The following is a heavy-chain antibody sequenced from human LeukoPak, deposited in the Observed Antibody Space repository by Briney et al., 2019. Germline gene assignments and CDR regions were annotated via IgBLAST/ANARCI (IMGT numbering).Heavy chain of an antibody. D-gene: IGHD6-13*01. CDR1: GYTFTSYD. Sequence: ASVKVSCKASGYTFTSYDMHWVRQDPGQGLEWMGIINPSGGSTSYAQIFQGRVTMTRDTSTSTVYMGLSSLRSEDTAVYYCARGGSSWYRGSFQHWGQGTLVTVSS. V-gene: IGHV1-46*01. CDR2: INPSGGST. CDR3: ARGGSSWYRGSFQH. J-gene: IGHJ1*01.